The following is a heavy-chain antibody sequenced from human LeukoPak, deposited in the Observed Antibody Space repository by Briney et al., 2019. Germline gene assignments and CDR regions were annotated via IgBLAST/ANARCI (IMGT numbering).Heavy chain of an antibody. Sequence: GGSLRLSCAASGSTVSTDHMSWVRQAPGKGLEWVAISYSGGTSQHAESVKGRFTISRDNSKNTLYLQMNSLRAEDTALYYCARVWELSFDYWGQGTLVTVSS. CDR1: GSTVSTDH. CDR3: ARVWELSFDY. V-gene: IGHV3-53*01. J-gene: IGHJ4*02. CDR2: SYSGGTS. D-gene: IGHD1-26*01.